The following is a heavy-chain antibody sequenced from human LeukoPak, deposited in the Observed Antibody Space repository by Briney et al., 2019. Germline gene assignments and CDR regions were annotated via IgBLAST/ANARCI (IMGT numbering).Heavy chain of an antibody. CDR2: IYHSGYA. V-gene: IGHV4-59*02. J-gene: IGHJ6*03. Sequence: KASETLSLTCSVSGGSVSSNYWAWLRQPPGKGPEWIGYIYHSGYAKYNPSFKSRVTMSVDTSKNQFSLKLSSVTAADTAVYYCASRCSGTSCYRYYYYMDVWGKGTTVTVSS. CDR3: ASRCSGTSCYRYYYYMDV. CDR1: GGSVSSNY. D-gene: IGHD2-2*02.